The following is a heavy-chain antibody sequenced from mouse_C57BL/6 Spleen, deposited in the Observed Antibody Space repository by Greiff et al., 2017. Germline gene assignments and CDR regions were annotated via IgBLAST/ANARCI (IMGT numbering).Heavy chain of an antibody. J-gene: IGHJ3*01. CDR1: GFTFSSYA. D-gene: IGHD4-1*01. CDR3: TRGDLTGTGLD. V-gene: IGHV5-9-1*02. Sequence: DVMLVESGEGLVKPGGSLKLSCAASGFTFSSYAMSWVRQTPEKRLEWVAYISSGGAYSYYADTVKGRFTISRDNARNTLYLQMSSLKSEDTAMYYCTRGDLTGTGLDWGHGTLVTVAT. CDR2: ISSGGAYS.